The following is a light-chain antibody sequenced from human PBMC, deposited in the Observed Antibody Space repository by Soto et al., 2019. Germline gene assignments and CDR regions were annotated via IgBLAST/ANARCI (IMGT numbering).Light chain of an antibody. J-gene: IGLJ1*01. V-gene: IGLV2-14*01. CDR1: SSDIGAYNY. CDR3: FSFTTDWTHV. Sequence: QSVLTQPASVSGSPGQSITISCTGSSSDIGAYNYVSWFQQYPGKAPKLIISEVSNRPSGVSNRFSGSKSGTAASLTISGLQTEDDADYFCFSFTTDWTHVFGTGTKLTVL. CDR2: EVS.